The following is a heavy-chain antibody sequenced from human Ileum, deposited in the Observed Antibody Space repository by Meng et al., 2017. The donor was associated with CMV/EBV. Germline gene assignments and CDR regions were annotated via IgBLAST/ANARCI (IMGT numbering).Heavy chain of an antibody. Sequence: TAIGGSTSDGGHYSNWLRQLPGKGLEWIGYIYYTGNTHYNPSLKSRVTMSADTAKNPLSLILTSVTAADTAVYYCARVDPSGWGLQYWGQGALVTVSS. CDR1: GGSTSDGGHY. J-gene: IGHJ4*02. V-gene: IGHV4-31*03. D-gene: IGHD6-19*01. CDR2: IYYTGNT. CDR3: ARVDPSGWGLQY.